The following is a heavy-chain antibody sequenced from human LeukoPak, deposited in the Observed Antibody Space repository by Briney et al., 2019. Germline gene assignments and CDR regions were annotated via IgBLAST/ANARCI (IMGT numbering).Heavy chain of an antibody. V-gene: IGHV4-59*08. CDR2: IYYSGST. Sequence: SETLSLTCTVSGGSISSYYWSWIRQPPGKGLEWIGYIYYSGSTNYNPSLKSRVTISVDTSKNQFSLKLSSVTAADTAVYYCASQGYCSSTSCYEEAFDIWGQGTMVTVSS. J-gene: IGHJ3*02. CDR1: GGSISSYY. CDR3: ASQGYCSSTSCYEEAFDI. D-gene: IGHD2-2*01.